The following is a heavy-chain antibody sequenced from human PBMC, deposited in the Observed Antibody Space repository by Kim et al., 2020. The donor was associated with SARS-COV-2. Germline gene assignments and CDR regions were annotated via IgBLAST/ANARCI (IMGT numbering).Heavy chain of an antibody. V-gene: IGHV3-23*01. D-gene: IGHD3-22*01. J-gene: IGHJ6*01. CDR1: GFIFSNYA. CDR3: AKLKNMIVAIIPYYDV. CDR2: ISGSGSGI. Sequence: GGSLRLSCAASGFIFSNYAMTWVRQAPGKRLEWVAAISGSGSGIFYADSAKGRFTISRDNSKNTVSLQMNSLTADDSALYFCAKLKNMIVAIIPYYDVWG.